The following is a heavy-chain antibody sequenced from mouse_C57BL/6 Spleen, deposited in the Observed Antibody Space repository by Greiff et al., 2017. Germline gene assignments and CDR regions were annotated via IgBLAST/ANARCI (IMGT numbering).Heavy chain of an antibody. Sequence: VQLVESGAELVRPGTSVKVSCKASGYAFTNYLIEWVKQRPGQGLEWIGVINPGSGGTNYNEKFKGKATLTADTSSSTAYMQLSSLTSEESAVYFCARSEWEVAPFDYWGQGTTLTVSS. CDR2: INPGSGGT. CDR1: GYAFTNYL. V-gene: IGHV1-54*01. D-gene: IGHD1-1*02. J-gene: IGHJ2*01. CDR3: ARSEWEVAPFDY.